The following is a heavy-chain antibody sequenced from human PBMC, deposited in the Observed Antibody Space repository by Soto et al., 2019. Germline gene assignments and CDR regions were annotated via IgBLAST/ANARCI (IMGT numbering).Heavy chain of an antibody. CDR1: GYTFTDYH. D-gene: IGHD1-26*01. V-gene: IGHV1-2*02. J-gene: IGHJ4*02. Sequence: QVHLVQSGAEVKRPGDSVKVSCKASGYTFTDYHLHWVRQAPGQGLEWMGRITPQSGEIYYSPKFQGRVTLTRDTPIWTGYMELTALTFADTAVYYCARAPTGGPTRDLDNWGQGTLATVSP. CDR3: ARAPTGGPTRDLDN. CDR2: ITPQSGEI.